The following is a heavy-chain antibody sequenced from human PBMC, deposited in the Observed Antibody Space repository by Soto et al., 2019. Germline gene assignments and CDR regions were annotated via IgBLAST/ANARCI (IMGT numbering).Heavy chain of an antibody. V-gene: IGHV3-66*01. CDR1: GFTVSSNY. CDR3: ARYFSDVLLWFGELLEPGAFDI. J-gene: IGHJ3*02. D-gene: IGHD3-10*01. CDR2: IYSGGST. Sequence: GGSLRLSCAASGFTVSSNYMSWVRQAPGKGLEWVSVIYSGGSTYYADSVKGRFTISRDNSKNTLYLQMNSLRAEDTAVYYCARYFSDVLLWFGELLEPGAFDIWGQGTMVTVSS.